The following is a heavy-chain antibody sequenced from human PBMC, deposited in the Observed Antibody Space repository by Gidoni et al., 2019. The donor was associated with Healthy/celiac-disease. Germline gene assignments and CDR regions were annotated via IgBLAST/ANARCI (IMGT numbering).Heavy chain of an antibody. CDR2: LSYDGRNK. V-gene: IGHV3-30*04. CDR3: ARAWELQSGFDY. D-gene: IGHD1-26*01. CDR1: AFTFSSYA. Sequence: QVQLVEPGRGVVQPGRSLRLSCPASAFTFSSYAMHWVRQAPGKGLEWVAVLSYDGRNKYYADSVKGRFNISRDNSKNTLYLQMNSLRAEDAAVYYCARAWELQSGFDYWGQGTLVNVSS. J-gene: IGHJ4*01.